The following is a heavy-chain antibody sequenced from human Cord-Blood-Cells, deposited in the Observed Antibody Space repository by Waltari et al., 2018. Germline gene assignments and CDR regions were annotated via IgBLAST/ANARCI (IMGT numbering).Heavy chain of an antibody. CDR3: ARVITMVRGVIIDY. Sequence: QLQLQESGPGLVKPSETLSLTCTVSGGSISSSSYYWGCIRQPPGKGLEWIGSIYYSGSTYYNPSLKSRVTISVDTSKNQFSLKLSSVTAADTAVYYCARVITMVRGVIIDYWGQGTLVTVSS. CDR2: IYYSGST. CDR1: GGSISSSSYY. D-gene: IGHD3-10*01. V-gene: IGHV4-39*07. J-gene: IGHJ4*02.